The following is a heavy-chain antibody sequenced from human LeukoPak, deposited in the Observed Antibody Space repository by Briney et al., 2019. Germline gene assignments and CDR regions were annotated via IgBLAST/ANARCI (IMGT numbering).Heavy chain of an antibody. CDR3: VSFYETY. CDR2: INSDGSWT. D-gene: IGHD2/OR15-2a*01. J-gene: IGHJ4*02. CDR1: GNYW. Sequence: GGSLRLSCAASGNYWMHWVRQAPGKGLVWVSHINSDGSWTSYADSVKGRFTISKDNAKNTVYLQMNNLRAEDTAVYYCVSFYETYWGRGALVTVSS. V-gene: IGHV3-74*01.